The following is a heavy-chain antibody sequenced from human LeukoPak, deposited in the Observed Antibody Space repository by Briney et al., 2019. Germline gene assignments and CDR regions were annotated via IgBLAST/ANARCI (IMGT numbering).Heavy chain of an antibody. CDR3: ARTGYYDSSGYYYGGLHY. J-gene: IGHJ4*02. CDR2: IYYSGST. Sequence: SETLSLTCTVSGGSISSYYWSWIRQPPGKGLEWIGYIYYSGSTNYNPSLKSRVTISVDTSKNQFSLKLSSVTAADTAVYYCARTGYYDSSGYYYGGLHYWGQGTLVTVSS. V-gene: IGHV4-59*12. CDR1: GGSISSYY. D-gene: IGHD3-22*01.